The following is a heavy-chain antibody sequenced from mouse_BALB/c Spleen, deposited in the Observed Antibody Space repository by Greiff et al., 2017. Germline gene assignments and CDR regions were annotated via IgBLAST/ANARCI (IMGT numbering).Heavy chain of an antibody. J-gene: IGHJ2*01. CDR3: ARDPRQTGYDY. Sequence: DVKLQESGPGLVKPSQSLSLTCSVTGYSITSGYYWNWIRQFPGNKLEWMGYISYDGSNNYNPSLKNRISITRDTSKNQFFLKLNSVTTEDTATYYCARDPRQTGYDYWGQGTTLTVSS. V-gene: IGHV3-6*02. CDR2: ISYDGSN. CDR1: GYSITSGYY. D-gene: IGHD3-2*01.